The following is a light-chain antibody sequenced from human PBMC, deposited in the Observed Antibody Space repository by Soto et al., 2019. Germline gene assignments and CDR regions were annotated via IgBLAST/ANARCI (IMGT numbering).Light chain of an antibody. J-gene: IGLJ1*01. CDR2: EGS. CDR3: SSYAGSRTYV. V-gene: IGLV2-23*01. CDR1: SSDVGSYNL. Sequence: QSALPHPASVSGSPGQSITISCTGTSSDVGSYNLVSWYQQHPGKAPKLMIYEGSKRPSGVSNRFSGSRSGNTASLTISGLLAEDEADYYCSSYAGSRTYVFGTGTKLTVL.